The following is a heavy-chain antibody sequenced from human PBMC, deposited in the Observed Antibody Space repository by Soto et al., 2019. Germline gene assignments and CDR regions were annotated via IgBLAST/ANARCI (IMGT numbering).Heavy chain of an antibody. J-gene: IGHJ4*02. CDR3: AKAQGSYLGIFEF. D-gene: IGHD3-10*01. CDR2: IRVSGDST. Sequence: GGSLRFSCEASVFIFNNYSMSLVRQAPGKGPDCVSAIRVSGDSTHYADSVKGRFTISRDNSKNMLFLQMNSLRAEDTAVYYCAKAQGSYLGIFEFWGQGTLVTFSS. CDR1: VFIFNNYS. V-gene: IGHV3-23*01.